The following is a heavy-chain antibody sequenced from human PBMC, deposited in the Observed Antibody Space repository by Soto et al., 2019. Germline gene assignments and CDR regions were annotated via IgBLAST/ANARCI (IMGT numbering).Heavy chain of an antibody. Sequence: GGSLRLSCAASGFTFSDYWMHLVRQDPGKGLVWVSHIYSDGSTTNYADSVKGRFTISRDNAKNTLYLKMNSLRAEDTAVYCCARAGLGYCTSTSCHPGFDIWGQGTMVTVSS. CDR2: IYSDGSTT. CDR1: GFTFSDYW. CDR3: ARAGLGYCTSTSCHPGFDI. V-gene: IGHV3-74*01. J-gene: IGHJ3*02. D-gene: IGHD2-2*01.